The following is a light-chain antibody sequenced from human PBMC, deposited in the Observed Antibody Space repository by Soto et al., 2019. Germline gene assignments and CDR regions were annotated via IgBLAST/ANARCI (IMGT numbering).Light chain of an antibody. V-gene: IGKV1-27*01. CDR1: QGIVNF. J-gene: IGKJ4*01. CDR2: AAS. CDR3: QKYNSGPFT. Sequence: DIQMTQSPSSLSASVGDRVTITCRASQGIVNFLAWYQQKPGEVPKLLIYAASILQSGVPSRFSGSGSGTEFTLTISSLQPEDVATYYCQKYNSGPFTFGGGTKVEIK.